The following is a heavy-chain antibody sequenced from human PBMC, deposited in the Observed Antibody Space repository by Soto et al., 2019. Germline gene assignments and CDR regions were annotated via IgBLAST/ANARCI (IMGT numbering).Heavy chain of an antibody. J-gene: IGHJ4*02. Sequence: PSETLSLTCTVSGGSISSGDYYWSWIRQPPGKSLEWIGYIYYSGSTYYNPSLKSRVTISVDTSKNQFSLKLSSVTAADTAVYYCAREEYSGYDTGPFDYWGQGTLVTVSS. V-gene: IGHV4-30-4*01. CDR1: GGSISSGDYY. CDR3: AREEYSGYDTGPFDY. CDR2: IYYSGST. D-gene: IGHD5-12*01.